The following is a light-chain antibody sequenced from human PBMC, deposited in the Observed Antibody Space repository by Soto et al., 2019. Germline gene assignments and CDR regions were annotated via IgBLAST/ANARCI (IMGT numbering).Light chain of an antibody. J-gene: IGLJ1*01. Sequence: QSALTQPASVSGSPGQSITISCTGTSSDVGGFNYVSWYQQHPGKAPKLLVFEVSNRPSGVSYRFSGSNSGNTASLTISVLRAEDEADYYCSSYTSSSTRVFGTGTKVTVL. CDR1: SSDVGGFNY. CDR3: SSYTSSSTRV. CDR2: EVS. V-gene: IGLV2-14*01.